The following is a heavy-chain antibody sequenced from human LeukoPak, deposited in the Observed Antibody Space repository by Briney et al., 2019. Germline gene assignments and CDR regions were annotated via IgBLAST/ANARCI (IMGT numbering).Heavy chain of an antibody. CDR3: AKDSVYYYDSSYYFDY. J-gene: IGHJ4*02. CDR2: ISGSGGST. D-gene: IGHD3-22*01. Sequence: GGSLRLSCAASGFTFSSYAMSWVRQAPGKGLEWVSAISGSGGSTYYADSVKGRFTISRDNSKNTLYLQMNSLRAEDTAVYYCAKDSVYYYDSSYYFDYWGQGTLVTVSS. V-gene: IGHV3-23*01. CDR1: GFTFSSYA.